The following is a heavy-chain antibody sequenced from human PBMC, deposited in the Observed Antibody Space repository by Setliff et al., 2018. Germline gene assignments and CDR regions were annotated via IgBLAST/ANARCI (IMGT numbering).Heavy chain of an antibody. V-gene: IGHV4-61*05. D-gene: IGHD3-3*01. J-gene: IGHJ4*02. Sequence: SETLSLTCNVSGGSVSSTSHYWGWIRQSPGKRPEWIAEINQSGNTNYNPSLNSRVSVSVDTPTNQFSLKVFSVTAADTAVYYCRFWSSYYKNDYWAQGTLVTVSS. CDR3: RFWSSYYKNDY. CDR2: INQSGNT. CDR1: GGSVSSTSHY.